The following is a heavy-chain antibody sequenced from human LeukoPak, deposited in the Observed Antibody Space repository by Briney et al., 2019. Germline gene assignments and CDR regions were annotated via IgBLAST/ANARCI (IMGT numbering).Heavy chain of an antibody. Sequence: GDSLKISCKGSGYTFTTYWIGWARQMPGKGLEWMGIIYPGDSDTRYSPSFQGQVTISADKSISTAYLQWSSLKASDTAMYYCARSSWQEFDYWGQGTLVTVSS. CDR2: IYPGDSDT. CDR1: GYTFTTYW. V-gene: IGHV5-51*01. CDR3: ARSSWQEFDY. D-gene: IGHD6-13*01. J-gene: IGHJ4*02.